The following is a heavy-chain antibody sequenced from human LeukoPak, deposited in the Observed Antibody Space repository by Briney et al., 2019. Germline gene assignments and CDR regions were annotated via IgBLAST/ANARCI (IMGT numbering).Heavy chain of an antibody. V-gene: IGHV3-74*01. CDR3: ARLDAGVVSDGY. J-gene: IGHJ4*02. CDR2: INSDGSST. CDR1: GFTFSSYW. D-gene: IGHD5/OR15-5a*01. Sequence: GGSLRLSCAASGFTFSSYWIHWVRQAPGKGLVWLSRINSDGSSTTYADSVKGRFTISRDNAKNTLYLQMNSLRAEDTAVYYCARLDAGVVSDGYWGQGTLVTVSS.